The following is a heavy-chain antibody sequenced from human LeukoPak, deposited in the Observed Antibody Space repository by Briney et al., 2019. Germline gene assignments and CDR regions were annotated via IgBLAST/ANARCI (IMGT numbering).Heavy chain of an antibody. CDR3: ARSSSWYGPFDY. D-gene: IGHD6-13*01. CDR1: GFTFSSYE. J-gene: IGHJ4*02. Sequence: KSGGSLRLSCAASGFTFSSYEMNWVRQAPGKGLEWVSYISSSGSTIYYADSVKGRFTISRDNAKNSLYLQMNSLRAEDTAVYYCARSSSWYGPFDYWGQGTLVTVSS. CDR2: ISSSGSTI. V-gene: IGHV3-48*03.